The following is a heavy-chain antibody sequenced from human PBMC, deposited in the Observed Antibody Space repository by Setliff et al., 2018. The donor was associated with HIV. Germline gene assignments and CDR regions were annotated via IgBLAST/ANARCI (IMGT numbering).Heavy chain of an antibody. CDR3: IRRRRAPGAADLESY. CDR1: GYSFSDYW. Sequence: GESLKISCKGFGYSFSDYWIGWVRQMPGKGLEWMGVTYPGDSTTRYSPSLEGQVTISADRSINTAFLQWSSLEASDTAMYYCIRRRRAPGAADLESYWGQGTLVTVSS. CDR2: TYPGDSTT. J-gene: IGHJ4*02. D-gene: IGHD7-27*01. V-gene: IGHV5-51*01.